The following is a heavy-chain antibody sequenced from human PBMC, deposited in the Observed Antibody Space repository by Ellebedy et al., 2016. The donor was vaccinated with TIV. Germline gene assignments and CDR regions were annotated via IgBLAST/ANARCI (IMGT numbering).Heavy chain of an antibody. CDR3: AKGAAMDL. V-gene: IGHV3-30*04. CDR1: GLTFSGYA. CDR2: ASHEEYIK. Sequence: GESLKISCAVSGLTFSGYAMQWVRQAPGKGLEWVAVASHEEYIKWYADSVKGRFTISRDNFKNAVFLQMNNLRPEDTGLYYCAKGAAMDLWGQGTTVTVSS. J-gene: IGHJ6*02.